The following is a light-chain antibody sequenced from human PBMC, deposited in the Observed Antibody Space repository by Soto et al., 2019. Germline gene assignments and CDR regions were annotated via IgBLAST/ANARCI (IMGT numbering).Light chain of an antibody. CDR3: QQYNNWPPLYT. J-gene: IGKJ2*01. CDR1: QSVNNN. Sequence: IVMTQSPATLSVSPGERATLSCRASQSVNNNLAWYQQKPGQAPRLLIYGASSRATCIPARFSGSGSGTEFTLTITSLQSEDFAVYFCQQYNNWPPLYTFGQGTKLEIK. CDR2: GAS. V-gene: IGKV3-15*01.